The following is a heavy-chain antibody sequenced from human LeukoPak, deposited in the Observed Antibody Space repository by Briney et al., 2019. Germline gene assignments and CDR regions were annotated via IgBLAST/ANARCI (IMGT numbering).Heavy chain of an antibody. CDR2: IIPIFGTA. J-gene: IGHJ4*02. D-gene: IGHD2-15*01. V-gene: IGHV1-69*05. CDR1: GGTFSSYA. Sequence: ASVKVSCKASGGTFSSYAISWVRQAPGQGLERMGGIIPIFGTANYAQKFQGRVTITTDESTSTAYMELSSLRSEDTAVHYCARALGYCSGGSCYSGFDYWGQGTLVTVSS. CDR3: ARALGYCSGGSCYSGFDY.